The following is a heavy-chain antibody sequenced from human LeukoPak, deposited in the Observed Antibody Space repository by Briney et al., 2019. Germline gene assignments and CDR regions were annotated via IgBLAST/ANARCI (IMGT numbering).Heavy chain of an antibody. CDR3: ASDLFLQYYFDY. J-gene: IGHJ4*02. CDR1: GFTFSSYS. D-gene: IGHD2-21*01. Sequence: GGSLRLSCAASGFTFSSYSMNWVRQAPGKGLEWVSSISSSSSYIYYADSVKGRFTISRDNAKNSLYLQMNSLGAEDTAVYYCASDLFLQYYFDYWGQGTLVTVSS. V-gene: IGHV3-21*01. CDR2: ISSSSSYI.